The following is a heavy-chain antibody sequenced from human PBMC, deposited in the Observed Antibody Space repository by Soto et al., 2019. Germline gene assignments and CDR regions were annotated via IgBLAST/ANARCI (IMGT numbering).Heavy chain of an antibody. CDR1: GFTFSIYW. Sequence: GGSLRLSCAASGFTFSIYWMHWVRQAPGKGLVWVSRINSDGSSTSYADSVKGRFTISRDNAKNTLYLQMNSLRAEDTAVYYCARCYYGSGTKRPDYYYYMDVWGKGTTVTVSS. J-gene: IGHJ6*03. V-gene: IGHV3-74*01. D-gene: IGHD3-10*01. CDR2: INSDGSST. CDR3: ARCYYGSGTKRPDYYYYMDV.